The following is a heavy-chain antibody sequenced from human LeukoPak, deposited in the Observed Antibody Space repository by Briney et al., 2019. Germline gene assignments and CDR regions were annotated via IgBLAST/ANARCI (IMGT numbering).Heavy chain of an antibody. V-gene: IGHV4-34*01. Sequence: PSETLSLTCAVYGGSFSGYYGSWIRQPPGKGLEWIGEINHSGSTNYNPSLKSRVTISVDTSKNQFSLKLSSVTAADTAVYYCARAARDVVVPAAPFDYWGQGTLVTVSS. CDR3: ARAARDVVVPAAPFDY. J-gene: IGHJ4*02. D-gene: IGHD2-2*01. CDR2: INHSGST. CDR1: GGSFSGYY.